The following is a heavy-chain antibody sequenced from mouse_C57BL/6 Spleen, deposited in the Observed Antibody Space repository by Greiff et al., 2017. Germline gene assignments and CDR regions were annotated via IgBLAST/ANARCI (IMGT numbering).Heavy chain of an antibody. Sequence: QVQLKQPGAELVRPGSSVKLSCKASGYTFTSYWMHWVKQRPIQGLEWIGNIDPSDSETHYNQKFKDKATLTVDKSSSTAYMQLSSLTSEDSAVYYCARAGTTMVTHFDYWGQGTTLTVSS. J-gene: IGHJ2*01. CDR1: GYTFTSYW. CDR3: ARAGTTMVTHFDY. D-gene: IGHD2-2*01. V-gene: IGHV1-52*01. CDR2: IDPSDSET.